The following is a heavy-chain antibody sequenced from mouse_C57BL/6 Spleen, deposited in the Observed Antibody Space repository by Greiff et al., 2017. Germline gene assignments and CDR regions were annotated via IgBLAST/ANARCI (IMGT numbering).Heavy chain of an antibody. J-gene: IGHJ2*01. CDR1: GFTFTDYY. V-gene: IGHV7-3*01. CDR3: ARSIFFYGNYFDY. D-gene: IGHD2-1*01. CDR2: IRNKANGYTT. Sequence: EVKLMESGGGLVQPGGSLSLSCAASGFTFTDYYMSWVRQPPGKALEWLGFIRNKANGYTTEYSASVKGRFTISRDNSQSILYLQMNALRAEDSATYYCARSIFFYGNYFDYWGQGTTLTVSS.